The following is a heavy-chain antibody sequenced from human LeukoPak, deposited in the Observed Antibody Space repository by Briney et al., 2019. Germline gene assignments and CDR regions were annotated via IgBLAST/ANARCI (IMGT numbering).Heavy chain of an antibody. J-gene: IGHJ4*02. V-gene: IGHV3-30*04. CDR3: AKDTNLAVAGLDY. Sequence: GGSLRLSCAASGFTFSSYAMHWVRQAPGKGLEWVAVISYDGSNKYYADSVKGRFTISRDNSKNTLYLQMNSLRAEDTAVYYCAKDTNLAVAGLDYWGQGTLVTVSS. D-gene: IGHD6-19*01. CDR2: ISYDGSNK. CDR1: GFTFSSYA.